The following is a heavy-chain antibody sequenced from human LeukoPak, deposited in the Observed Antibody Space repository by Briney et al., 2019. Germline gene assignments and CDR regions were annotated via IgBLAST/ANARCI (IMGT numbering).Heavy chain of an antibody. V-gene: IGHV3-73*01. D-gene: IGHD1-26*01. CDR1: GFTFSGSA. CDR3: TSRIVGATIFYDY. J-gene: IGHJ4*02. Sequence: GGSLKLSCAASGFTFSGSAMHWVRQASGKGLEWVGRIRSKANSYATAYAASAKGRFTISRDDSKNTAYLQMNSLKTEDTAVYYCTSRIVGATIFYDYWGQGTLVTVSS. CDR2: IRSKANSYAT.